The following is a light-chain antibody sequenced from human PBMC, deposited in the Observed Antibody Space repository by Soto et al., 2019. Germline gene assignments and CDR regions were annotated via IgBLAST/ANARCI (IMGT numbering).Light chain of an antibody. CDR2: ETS. CDR3: QHYDNFPLT. J-gene: IGKJ4*01. Sequence: DIQMTQSPSSLSASVGDRVTITCQASQDINNYLNWYQQKPGKAPKLLIYETSNLETGVPSRFGGSGSGTDFTFTISSLQPEDIATYYCQHYDNFPLTFGGGTKVEI. CDR1: QDINNY. V-gene: IGKV1-33*01.